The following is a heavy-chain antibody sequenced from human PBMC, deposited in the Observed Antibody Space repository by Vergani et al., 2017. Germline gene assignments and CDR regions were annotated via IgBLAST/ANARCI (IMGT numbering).Heavy chain of an antibody. CDR1: GFTFRDFS. Sequence: VQLVESGGGLVKPGGSLRLSCAASGFTFRDFSMSWVRQAPGKGLEWVAFIGSSGPYINYADSVKGRFIISRDNTNNSLFLQLRSLRAEDAAVYYCARDCTSGGCPDNYGMDVWGQGATVTVSS. CDR3: ARDCTSGGCPDNYGMDV. CDR2: IGSSGPYI. V-gene: IGHV3-21*06. D-gene: IGHD2-8*01. J-gene: IGHJ6*02.